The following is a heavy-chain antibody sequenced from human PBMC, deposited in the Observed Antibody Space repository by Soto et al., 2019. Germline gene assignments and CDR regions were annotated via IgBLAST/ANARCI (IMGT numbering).Heavy chain of an antibody. CDR3: ARQEEMATIFY. CDR1: GGSISSSSYY. V-gene: IGHV4-39*01. Sequence: SETLSLTCTVSGGSISSSSYYWGWIRQPPGKGLEWIGSIYYSGSTYYNPSLKSRVTISVDTSKNQFSLKLSSVTAADTAVYYCARQEEMATIFYWGQGTMVTVYS. D-gene: IGHD5-12*01. J-gene: IGHJ4*02. CDR2: IYYSGST.